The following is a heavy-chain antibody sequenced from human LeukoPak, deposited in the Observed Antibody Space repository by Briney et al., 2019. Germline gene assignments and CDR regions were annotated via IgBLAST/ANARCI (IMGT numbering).Heavy chain of an antibody. D-gene: IGHD2-15*01. Sequence: GASVKVSCKASGYTFTSYGISWVRQAPGQGLEWMGWISAYNGNTNYAQKLQGRVTMTTDTSTSTAYMELSRLRSDDTAVYYCARAREPRYCSGGSCYSNWFDPWGQGTLVTVSS. V-gene: IGHV1-18*01. CDR2: ISAYNGNT. J-gene: IGHJ5*02. CDR1: GYTFTSYG. CDR3: ARAREPRYCSGGSCYSNWFDP.